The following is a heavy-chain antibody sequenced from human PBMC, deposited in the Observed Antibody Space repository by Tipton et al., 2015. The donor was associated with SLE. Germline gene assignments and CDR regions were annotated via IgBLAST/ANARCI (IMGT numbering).Heavy chain of an antibody. D-gene: IGHD6-13*01. CDR3: ARGSSSWSIFDF. CDR1: GGSISTYY. J-gene: IGHJ4*02. CDR2: VYYSGNA. V-gene: IGHV4-59*08. Sequence: TLSLTCTVSGGSISTYYWTWIRQSPEKGLEWIGRVYYSGNANYNPSLKNRVTLSVDTSKNQFSLMWTSVTAADTAVYYCARGSSSWSIFDFWGQGTLVAVSS.